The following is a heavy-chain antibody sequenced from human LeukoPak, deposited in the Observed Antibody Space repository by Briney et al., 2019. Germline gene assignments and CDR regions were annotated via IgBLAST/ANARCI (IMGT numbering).Heavy chain of an antibody. CDR2: IYYSGNT. CDR1: GGSISSHY. J-gene: IGHJ4*02. V-gene: IGHV4-59*11. D-gene: IGHD1-7*01. Sequence: SETLSLTCTVSGGSISSHYWSWIRQPPGKGLEWIGYIYYSGNTNYNSSLKSRVTISVDTSKNQFSLKLSSVTAADTAMYYCARVSTMTGTLDYWGQGTLVTVSS. CDR3: ARVSTMTGTLDY.